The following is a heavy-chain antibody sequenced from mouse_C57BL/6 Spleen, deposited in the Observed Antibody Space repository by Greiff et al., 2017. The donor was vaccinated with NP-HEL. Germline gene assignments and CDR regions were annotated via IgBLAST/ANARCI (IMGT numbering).Heavy chain of an antibody. J-gene: IGHJ4*01. CDR2: INPYNGGT. D-gene: IGHD3-2*02. V-gene: IGHV1-19*01. CDR3: ARSQLRLPLIPYYAMDY. Sequence: VQLQQSGPVLVKPGASVKMSCKASGYTFTDYYMNWVKQSHGKSLEWIGVINPYNGGTSYNQKFKGKATLTVDKSSSTAYMELNSLTSEDSAVYYCARSQLRLPLIPYYAMDYWGQGTSVTVSS. CDR1: GYTFTDYY.